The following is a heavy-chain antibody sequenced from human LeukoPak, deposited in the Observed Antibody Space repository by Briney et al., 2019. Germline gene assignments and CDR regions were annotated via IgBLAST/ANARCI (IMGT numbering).Heavy chain of an antibody. J-gene: IGHJ4*02. V-gene: IGHV1-8*03. CDR1: GYTFTTYH. D-gene: IGHD6-25*01. Sequence: DSVKVSCKTSGYTFTTYHINWVRQATGQGLEWLGWVNPYSGDRGSPQKLQGRLSITSDTSISTAYMELGSLRSDDTAVYFCARTTSFTASGYDYWGQGTLVTVSS. CDR2: VNPYSGDR. CDR3: ARTTSFTASGYDY.